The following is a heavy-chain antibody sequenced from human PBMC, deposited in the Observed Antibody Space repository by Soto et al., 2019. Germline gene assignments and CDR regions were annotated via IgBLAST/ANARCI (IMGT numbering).Heavy chain of an antibody. J-gene: IGHJ6*02. CDR3: ARSPLLRFLEWLEPDPSMDV. V-gene: IGHV4-34*01. CDR2: INHSGST. D-gene: IGHD3-3*01. Sequence: AETLSLTCAVYGGSFSGYDWSWIRQPPGKGLEWIGEINHSGSTNYNPSLKSRVTISVDTSKNQFSLKLSSVTAADTAVYYCARSPLLRFLEWLEPDPSMDVWGQGTTVTVSS. CDR1: GGSFSGYD.